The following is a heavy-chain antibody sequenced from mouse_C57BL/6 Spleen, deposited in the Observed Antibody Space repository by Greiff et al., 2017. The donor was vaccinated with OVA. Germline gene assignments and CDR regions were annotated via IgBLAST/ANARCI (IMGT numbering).Heavy chain of an antibody. CDR3: VSHSTFAY. J-gene: IGHJ3*01. V-gene: IGHV10-1*01. Sequence: VKDRFTISRDDSESMLYLQMNNLKTEDTAMYYCVSHSTFAYWGQGTLVTVSA.